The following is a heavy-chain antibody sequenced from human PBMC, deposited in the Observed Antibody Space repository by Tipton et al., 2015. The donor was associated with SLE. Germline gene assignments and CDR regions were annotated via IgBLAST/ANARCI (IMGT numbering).Heavy chain of an antibody. Sequence: TLSLTCVVYGGSFSGYYCSWIRQPPGKGLEWIGEINHSGSPNYNPSLKSRVPISVDTSKNQFSLKLRSVTAADTAVYFCAREAEYSPYAFDHWGPGTPVTVSS. CDR2: INHSGSP. CDR3: AREAEYSPYAFDH. J-gene: IGHJ4*02. CDR1: GGSFSGYY. V-gene: IGHV4-34*01. D-gene: IGHD5-12*01.